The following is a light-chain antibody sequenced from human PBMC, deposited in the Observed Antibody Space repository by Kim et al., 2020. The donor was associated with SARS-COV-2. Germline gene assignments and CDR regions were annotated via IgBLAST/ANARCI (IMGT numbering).Light chain of an antibody. CDR2: EAT. Sequence: GQSVTTSSPATSTDGDVYNIVSWYQHHPGKAPKIMIYEATKRPSGAPDRFSGYKSGNTASLTVSGLQAVDAAYYYCTSYAGNNVLVFGGGTQLTVL. CDR3: TSYAGNNVLV. CDR1: STDGDVYNI. J-gene: IGLJ3*02. V-gene: IGLV2-8*01.